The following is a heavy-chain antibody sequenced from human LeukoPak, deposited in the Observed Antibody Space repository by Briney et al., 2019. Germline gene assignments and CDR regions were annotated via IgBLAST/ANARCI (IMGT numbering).Heavy chain of an antibody. Sequence: ASVKVSCKASGGTFSSYGISWVRQAPRQGLEWMGWISAYNGNTNYAQKLQGRVTMTTDTSTSTAYMELRSLRSDDTAVYYCARVPPYYDFWSGYYVNWFDPWGQGTLVTVSS. J-gene: IGHJ5*02. V-gene: IGHV1-18*01. CDR2: ISAYNGNT. CDR1: GGTFSSYG. D-gene: IGHD3-3*01. CDR3: ARVPPYYDFWSGYYVNWFDP.